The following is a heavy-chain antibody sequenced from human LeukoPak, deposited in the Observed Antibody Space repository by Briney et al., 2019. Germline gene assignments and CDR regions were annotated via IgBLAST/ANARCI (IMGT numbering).Heavy chain of an antibody. V-gene: IGHV3-21*01. CDR3: ARVPVVGAYYYGMDV. CDR1: GFTFSSYS. D-gene: IGHD2-2*01. CDR2: ISSSSYI. J-gene: IGHJ6*02. Sequence: GGSLRLSCAASGFTFSSYSMNWVRQAPGKGLEWVSSISSSSYIYYADSVKGRFTISRDNAKNSLDLQMNSLRAEDTAVYYCARVPVVGAYYYGMDVWGQGTTVTVSS.